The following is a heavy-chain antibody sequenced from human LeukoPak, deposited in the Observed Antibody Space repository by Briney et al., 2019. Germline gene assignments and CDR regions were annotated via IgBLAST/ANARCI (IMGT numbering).Heavy chain of an antibody. CDR1: GGSISSYY. D-gene: IGHD3-10*01. J-gene: IGHJ4*02. CDR3: ARHYGSGSYYGRQFDY. Sequence: SETLSLTCTVSGGSISSYYWSWIRQPPGKGLEWIGYIYYSGSTNYNPSLKSRVTISVDTSKNQFSLKLSSVTAADTAVYYCARHYGSGSYYGRQFDYWGQGTLVTVSS. V-gene: IGHV4-59*08. CDR2: IYYSGST.